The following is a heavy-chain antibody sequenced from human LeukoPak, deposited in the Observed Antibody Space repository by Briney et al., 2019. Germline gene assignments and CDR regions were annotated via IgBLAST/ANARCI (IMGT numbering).Heavy chain of an antibody. CDR1: GGTFSSYA. D-gene: IGHD1-26*01. CDR2: IIPIFGIA. CDR3: ARDSGSHSPYFDY. J-gene: IGHJ4*02. V-gene: IGHV1-69*04. Sequence: SVKVSCKASGGTFSSYAISWVRQAPGQGLEWMGRIIPIFGIANYAQKFQGRVTITADKSTSTAYMELSSLRSEDTAVYYCARDSGSHSPYFDYRGQGTLVTVSS.